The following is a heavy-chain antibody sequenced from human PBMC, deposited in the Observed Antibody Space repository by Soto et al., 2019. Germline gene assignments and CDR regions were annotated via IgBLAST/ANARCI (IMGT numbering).Heavy chain of an antibody. CDR1: GLTFSLFA. Sequence: GGSLRLSCAGSGLTFSLFAMHWLRQAPGGGLEWVAVISNDGGNKYYADSVKGRFTISRDNSRNTLYLQMNSLRGEDTAVYYCARGGTGTTRNWSDPWGQGTLVTVSS. J-gene: IGHJ5*02. CDR2: ISNDGGNK. CDR3: ARGGTGTTRNWSDP. V-gene: IGHV3-30-3*01. D-gene: IGHD1-7*01.